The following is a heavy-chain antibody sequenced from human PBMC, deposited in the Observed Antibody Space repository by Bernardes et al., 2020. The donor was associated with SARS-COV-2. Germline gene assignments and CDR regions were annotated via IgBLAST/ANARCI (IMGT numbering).Heavy chain of an antibody. V-gene: IGHV3-74*01. D-gene: IGHD4-17*01. Sequence: GYLSLSCAASGFTFSGYWMHWVRPAPGKGLVWVARIKSDGSTTNYADSVKGRFTISRDNVNNKVYLQMNNLRVEDTAVYYCARGTGNYGDWDYWGQGTLVTVSS. J-gene: IGHJ4*02. CDR2: IKSDGSTT. CDR1: GFTFSGYW. CDR3: ARGTGNYGDWDY.